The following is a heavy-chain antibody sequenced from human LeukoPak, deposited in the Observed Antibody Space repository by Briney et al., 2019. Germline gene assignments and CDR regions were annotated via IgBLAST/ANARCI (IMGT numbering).Heavy chain of an antibody. Sequence: KPSETLSLTCTVSGGSISSFYWSWIRQPPGKGLEYIGYISYSETTSYNPSLKSRVTISVDTSKNQFSLKLTSVTAADTAVYYCARDGSGSYASYWYFDLWGRGTLVTVSS. D-gene: IGHD3-10*01. CDR1: GGSISSFY. CDR3: ARDGSGSYASYWYFDL. J-gene: IGHJ2*01. V-gene: IGHV4-59*01. CDR2: ISYSETT.